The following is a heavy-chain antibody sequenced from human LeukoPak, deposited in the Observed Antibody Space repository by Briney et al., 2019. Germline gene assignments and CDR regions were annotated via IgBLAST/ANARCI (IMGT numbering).Heavy chain of an antibody. V-gene: IGHV1-2*02. Sequence: ASVKVSCKASGYTYTDYYVHWVRQAPGQGLEWMGWIFPNSGGTNYAERFQGRVSMTRDTSIRTAYMELSRLSSDDTAVYYCAGDWAHSSDNAFDIWGQGTMVTVSS. CDR3: AGDWAHSSDNAFDI. CDR1: GYTYTDYY. J-gene: IGHJ3*02. D-gene: IGHD6-19*01. CDR2: IFPNSGGT.